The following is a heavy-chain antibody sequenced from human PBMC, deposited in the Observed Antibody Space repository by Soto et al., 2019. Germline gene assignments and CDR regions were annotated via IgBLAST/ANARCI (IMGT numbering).Heavy chain of an antibody. CDR3: ARAGAPHYYDSSGYPGYYYGMDV. J-gene: IGHJ6*02. CDR2: INPNSGGT. D-gene: IGHD3-22*01. Sequence: AASVKVSCKASGYTFTGYYMHWVRQAPGQGLEWMGWINPNSGGTNYAQKFQGWVTMTRDTSISTAYMELSRLRSDDTAVYYCARAGAPHYYDSSGYPGYYYGMDVWGRGTTVTVSS. V-gene: IGHV1-2*04. CDR1: GYTFTGYY.